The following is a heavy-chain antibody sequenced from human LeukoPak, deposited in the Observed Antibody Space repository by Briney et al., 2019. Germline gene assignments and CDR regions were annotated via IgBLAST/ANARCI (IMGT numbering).Heavy chain of an antibody. D-gene: IGHD3-22*01. Sequence: SETLSLTCAVYGGSFSGYYWSWIRQPPGKGLEWIGSIYYSGSTYYNPSLKSRVTISVDTSKNQFSLKLSSVTAADTAVYYCARPRTMIVVVDAFDIWGQGTMVTVSS. CDR1: GGSFSGYY. CDR3: ARPRTMIVVVDAFDI. V-gene: IGHV4-34*01. CDR2: IYYSGST. J-gene: IGHJ3*02.